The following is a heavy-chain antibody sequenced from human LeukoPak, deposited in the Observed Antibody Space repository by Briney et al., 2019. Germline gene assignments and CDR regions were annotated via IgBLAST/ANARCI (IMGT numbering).Heavy chain of an antibody. J-gene: IGHJ4*02. D-gene: IGHD1-26*01. Sequence: SETLSLTCTVSGGSISSGDYYWSWIRQPPGKGLEWIGYIYYSGSTYYNPSLKSRVTISVDTSKNQFSLKLSSVTAADTAVYYCAKANTLGSGGGFDYWGQGTLVTVSS. CDR1: GGSISSGDYY. CDR2: IYYSGST. V-gene: IGHV4-30-4*01. CDR3: AKANTLGSGGGFDY.